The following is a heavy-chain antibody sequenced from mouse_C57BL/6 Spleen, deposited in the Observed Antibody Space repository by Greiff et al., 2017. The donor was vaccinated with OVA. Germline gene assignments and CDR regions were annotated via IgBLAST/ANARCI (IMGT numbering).Heavy chain of an antibody. D-gene: IGHD2-4*01. CDR2: IDPETGGT. J-gene: IGHJ2*01. CDR3: TRGYYDYLFDY. CDR1: GYTFTDYE. Sequence: QVHVKQSGAELVRPGASVTLSCKASGYTFTDYEMHWVKQTPVHGLEWIGAIDPETGGTAYNQKFKGKAILTADKSSSTAYMELRSLTSEDSAVYYCTRGYYDYLFDYWGQGTTLTVSS. V-gene: IGHV1-15*01.